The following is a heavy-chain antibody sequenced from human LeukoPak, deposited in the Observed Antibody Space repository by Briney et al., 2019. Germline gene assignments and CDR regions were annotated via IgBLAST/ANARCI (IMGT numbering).Heavy chain of an antibody. D-gene: IGHD6-19*01. V-gene: IGHV5-51*01. J-gene: IGHJ6*02. CDR3: ARSSGDTGAYYYYGMDV. CDR1: GYSFRDYW. CDR2: IFPGESHI. Sequence: GESLKISCKGFGYSFRDYWIGWVRQMPGKDLEWMGIIFPGESHINYSPTFEGRVTISADESINTAYLQWSSLTASDTAMYYCARSSGDTGAYYYYGMDVWGQGTTVTVSS.